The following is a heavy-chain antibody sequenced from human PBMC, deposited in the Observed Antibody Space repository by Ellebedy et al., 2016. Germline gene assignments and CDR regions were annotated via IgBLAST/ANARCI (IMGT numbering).Heavy chain of an antibody. J-gene: IGHJ4*02. CDR1: GGSISSGTYY. CDR3: ASGKTTFQY. V-gene: IGHV4-31*03. D-gene: IGHD3-16*01. CDR2: IHYSGST. Sequence: SETLSLTCTVSGGSISSGTYYWSWIRQHPGTGLEWIGYIHYSGSTYYNPSLKSRITISVDTSKNQFSLKLSSVTAADTAVYYCASGKTTFQYWGQGTLVTVSS.